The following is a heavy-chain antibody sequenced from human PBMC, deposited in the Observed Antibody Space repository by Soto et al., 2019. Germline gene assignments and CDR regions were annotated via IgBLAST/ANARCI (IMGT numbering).Heavy chain of an antibody. Sequence: EVQLLESGGDLVQPGGSLRLACAASGFSFSSYAMVWVRQAPGKGLEWVSVISARGGSLYFADSVKGRFTISRDNSKNVLSLEMNSLRAEDTGTYFCAKGSIKYSASVDHWGQGTLLLVSS. CDR1: GFSFSSYA. CDR3: AKGSIKYSASVDH. D-gene: IGHD5-12*01. V-gene: IGHV3-23*01. CDR2: ISARGGSL. J-gene: IGHJ4*02.